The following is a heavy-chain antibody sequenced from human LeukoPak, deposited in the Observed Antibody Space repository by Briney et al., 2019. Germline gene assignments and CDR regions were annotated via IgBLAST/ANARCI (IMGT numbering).Heavy chain of an antibody. J-gene: IGHJ4*02. CDR3: ARDAAYFDSSGSYPEPLDY. D-gene: IGHD3-22*01. CDR2: ISPSGDHR. Sequence: GGSLRLSCAASGFSFSAYNINWVRQAPGKGLEWVSGISPSGDHRYYADSVRGRFTISRDNAKNSVYLQMNSLRAEDTAVYYCARDAAYFDSSGSYPEPLDYWGQGTLVSVSS. CDR1: GFSFSAYN. V-gene: IGHV3-21*01.